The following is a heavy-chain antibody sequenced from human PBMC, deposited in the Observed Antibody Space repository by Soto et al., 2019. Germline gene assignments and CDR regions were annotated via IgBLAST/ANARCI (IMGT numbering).Heavy chain of an antibody. CDR2: ISAHNGNT. CDR1: GYSFTSYG. J-gene: IGHJ6*02. D-gene: IGHD3-22*01. Sequence: QVQLVQSGAEVKKPGASVKVSCKASGYSFTSYGISWVRQAPGQGLEWMGWISAHNGNTNYAQKFQARVAMTTDTSAKTAYMELRSLRSDDTAVYYSARETYHYDSSGYFGLDVWGQGTTVTVSS. CDR3: ARETYHYDSSGYFGLDV. V-gene: IGHV1-18*01.